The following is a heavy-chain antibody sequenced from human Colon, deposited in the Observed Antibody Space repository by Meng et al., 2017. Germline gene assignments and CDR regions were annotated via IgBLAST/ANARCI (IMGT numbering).Heavy chain of an antibody. V-gene: IGHV3-23*04. CDR3: AKGRGNPYYFDY. J-gene: IGHJ4*02. D-gene: IGHD1-14*01. Sequence: EGQLVESGGGLVQSGGSLRLSCAASGFTFRSYWMHWVRQAPGKGLVWVSSISEGGGITQYADSVKGRFTVSRDNSKNTLYLQMNTLTAEDTAVYYCAKGRGNPYYFDYWGQGTLVTVSS. CDR2: ISEGGGIT. CDR1: GFTFRSYW.